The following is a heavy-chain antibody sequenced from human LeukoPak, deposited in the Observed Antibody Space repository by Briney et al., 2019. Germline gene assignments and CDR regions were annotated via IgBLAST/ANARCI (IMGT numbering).Heavy chain of an antibody. Sequence: GGSLRLSCAASGFTFSSYCMSWVRQAPGKGLEWVANIKQDGSEKYYVDSVKGRFTISRDNAKNSLYLQMNSLRAEDTAVYYCARAASSSWLTTYYFDYWGQGTLVTVSS. V-gene: IGHV3-7*04. CDR3: ARAASSSWLTTYYFDY. CDR2: IKQDGSEK. CDR1: GFTFSSYC. J-gene: IGHJ4*02. D-gene: IGHD6-13*01.